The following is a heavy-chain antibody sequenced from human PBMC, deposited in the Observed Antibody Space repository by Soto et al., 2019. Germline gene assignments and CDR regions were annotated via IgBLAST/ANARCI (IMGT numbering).Heavy chain of an antibody. V-gene: IGHV4-39*01. J-gene: IGHJ6*03. Sequence: PSETLSLTCAVAGGPISSSSYYWGRIRQPPGKGLEWIGSIYYSGSTYYNPSLKSRVTISVGTSKNQFSLKLSSVTAADTAVYNCARGVRGGADYYYYMDVWGKGTTVTVSS. CDR3: ARGVRGGADYYYYMDV. D-gene: IGHD3-10*02. CDR2: IYYSGST. CDR1: GGPISSSSYY.